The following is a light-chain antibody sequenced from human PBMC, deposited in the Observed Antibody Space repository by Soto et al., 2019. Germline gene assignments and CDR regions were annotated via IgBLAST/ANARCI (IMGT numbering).Light chain of an antibody. CDR1: SSNIGAGYD. CDR2: GNS. V-gene: IGLV1-40*01. CDR3: QSYDSSLSGYV. J-gene: IGLJ1*01. Sequence: QSALTQPPSVSGAPGQRVTISCTGSSSNIGAGYDVHWYQQLPGTAPKVLIYGNSNRPSGVPDRFSGYKSGTSASLAITGLQAEDEADYYCQSYDSSLSGYVFGTGTKVTVL.